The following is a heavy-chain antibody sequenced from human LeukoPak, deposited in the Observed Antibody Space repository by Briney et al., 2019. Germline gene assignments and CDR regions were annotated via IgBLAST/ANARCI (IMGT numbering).Heavy chain of an antibody. CDR1: GGSISSYY. CDR3: ARDLGSEHLFDY. V-gene: IGHV4-4*09. CDR2: IYTSGST. Sequence: SETLSLTCTVSGGSISSYYWSWIRQPPGKGLEWIGYIYTSGSTNYNPSLKSRVTISVDTSKNQFSLKLSSVTAADTAVYYCARDLGSEHLFDYWGQGTLVTVSS. J-gene: IGHJ4*02. D-gene: IGHD2-15*01.